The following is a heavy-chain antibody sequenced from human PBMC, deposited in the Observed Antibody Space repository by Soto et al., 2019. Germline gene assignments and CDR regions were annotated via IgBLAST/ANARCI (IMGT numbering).Heavy chain of an antibody. Sequence: QVQLVQSGAGVKKPGSSVKVSCQASGGTFNNFAFTWVRQAPGQGIEWLGGIMPVFHTTNIAQTFQDRITVTADDFTTTVYMEMTSLRYDDTAVYYCATATISPVSATLYHYGMDVWGQGTTVTVSS. CDR1: GGTFNNFA. D-gene: IGHD6-25*01. J-gene: IGHJ6*02. V-gene: IGHV1-69*01. CDR3: ATATISPVSATLYHYGMDV. CDR2: IMPVFHTT.